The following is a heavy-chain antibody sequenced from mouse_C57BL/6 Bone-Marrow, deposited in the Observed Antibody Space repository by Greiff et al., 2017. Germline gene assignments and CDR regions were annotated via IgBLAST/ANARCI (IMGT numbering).Heavy chain of an antibody. CDR3: ARAITTVAYFDY. V-gene: IGHV1-54*01. CDR1: GYAFTNYL. Sequence: QVQLQQSGAELVRPGTSVKVSCKASGYAFTNYLIEWVKQRPGQGLEWIGVINPGSGGTNYNEKFKGKATLTADKSSSTAYMQLSSLTSEDSAVYFCARAITTVAYFDYWGQGTTLTVSS. D-gene: IGHD1-1*01. CDR2: INPGSGGT. J-gene: IGHJ2*01.